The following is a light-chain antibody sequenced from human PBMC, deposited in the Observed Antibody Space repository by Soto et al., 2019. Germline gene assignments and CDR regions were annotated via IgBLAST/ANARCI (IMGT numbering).Light chain of an antibody. Sequence: QSVLTQPASVSGSPGQSITISCTGTSGDVGGYNYVSWYQQHPGKAPKLMIYEVSKRPSGVPDRFSGSKSGNTASLTVSGLQAEDEADYYCSSYAVFGTGTKVTVL. CDR3: SSYAV. V-gene: IGLV2-8*01. J-gene: IGLJ1*01. CDR2: EVS. CDR1: SGDVGGYNY.